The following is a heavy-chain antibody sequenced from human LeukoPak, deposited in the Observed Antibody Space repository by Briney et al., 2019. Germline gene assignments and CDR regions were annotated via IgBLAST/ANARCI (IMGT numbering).Heavy chain of an antibody. V-gene: IGHV3-21*01. J-gene: IGHJ6*02. CDR2: ISSGSSYI. D-gene: IGHD6-13*01. CDR1: GFTFSGYS. CDR3: ARVEDSSSWRARESGYYYYGMDV. Sequence: GGSLRLSCAASGFTFSGYSMNWVRQAPGKGLEWVSSISSGSSYIYYADSVKGRFTISRDNAKNSLYPQMNSLRAEDTAVYYCARVEDSSSWRARESGYYYYGMDVWGQGTTVTVSS.